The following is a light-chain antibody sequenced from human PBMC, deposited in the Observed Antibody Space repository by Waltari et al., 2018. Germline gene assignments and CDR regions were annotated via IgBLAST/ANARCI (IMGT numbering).Light chain of an antibody. V-gene: IGLV1-44*01. Sequence: QSVLTQPPSASGTPGQRVTISCSGSSSNIGSHTVHWYQQLPGAAPKLPAYNNNQRPSGVPDRFSGSKSGTSASLAISGLQSEDEADYYCAAWDDSLNGVVFGGGTKLTVL. J-gene: IGLJ2*01. CDR3: AAWDDSLNGVV. CDR2: NNN. CDR1: SSNIGSHT.